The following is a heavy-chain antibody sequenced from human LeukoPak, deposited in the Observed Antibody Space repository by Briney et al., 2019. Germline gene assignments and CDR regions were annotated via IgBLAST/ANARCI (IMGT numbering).Heavy chain of an antibody. V-gene: IGHV1-69*05. CDR3: ARSASLSKPWSGYYPYYYYMDV. CDR2: IIPIFGTA. D-gene: IGHD3-3*01. CDR1: GGTFSSYA. J-gene: IGHJ6*03. Sequence: GASVKVSCKASGGTFSSYAISWVRQAPGQGLEWMGGIIPIFGTANYAQKFQGRVTITTDESTSTAYMELSSLRSEDTAVYYCARSASLSKPWSGYYPYYYYMDVWGRGTTVTVSS.